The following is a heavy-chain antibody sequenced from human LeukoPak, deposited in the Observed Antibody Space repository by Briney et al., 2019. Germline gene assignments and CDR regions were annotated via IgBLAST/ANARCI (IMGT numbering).Heavy chain of an antibody. CDR1: GYTFTSYG. V-gene: IGHV1-18*01. CDR3: AIGSSSWYTLTAEYFQH. Sequence: GASVKVSCKASGYTFTSYGISWVRQAPGQGLEWMGWISAYNGNTNYAQKLQGRVTMTTDTSTSTAYMELRSLRSDDTAVYYCAIGSSSWYTLTAEYFQHWGQGTLVTVSS. D-gene: IGHD6-13*01. CDR2: ISAYNGNT. J-gene: IGHJ1*01.